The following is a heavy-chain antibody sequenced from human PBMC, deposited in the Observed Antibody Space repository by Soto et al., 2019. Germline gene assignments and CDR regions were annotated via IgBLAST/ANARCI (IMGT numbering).Heavy chain of an antibody. CDR3: AKDEELLWFGELLMGTSMDV. CDR2: ISYDGSNK. D-gene: IGHD3-10*01. J-gene: IGHJ6*02. V-gene: IGHV3-30*18. CDR1: GFTFSSYG. Sequence: VGSLRLSCAASGFTFSSYGMHWVRQAPGKGLGWVAVISYDGSNKYYADSVKGRFTISRDNSKNTLYLQMNSLRAEDTAVYYCAKDEELLWFGELLMGTSMDVWGQGTTVTVSS.